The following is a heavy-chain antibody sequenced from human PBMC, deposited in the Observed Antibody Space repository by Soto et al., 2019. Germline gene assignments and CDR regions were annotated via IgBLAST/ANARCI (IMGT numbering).Heavy chain of an antibody. CDR1: GFTFSAYS. Sequence: EVQLMESGGDLVHPGGSLRLSCAASGFTFSAYSMNWVRQAPGKGLEWLSYIRSSPYAIHYADSVKGRFTISRDDAKNSLYQQMNSLRAEDTAVYYCVRDHIYAFDVWGQGTMVTVSS. V-gene: IGHV3-48*01. J-gene: IGHJ3*01. CDR2: IRSSPYAI. CDR3: VRDHIYAFDV. D-gene: IGHD2-21*01.